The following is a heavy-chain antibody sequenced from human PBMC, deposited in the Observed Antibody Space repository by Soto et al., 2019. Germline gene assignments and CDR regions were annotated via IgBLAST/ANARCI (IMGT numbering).Heavy chain of an antibody. J-gene: IGHJ4*02. CDR3: ASSPADVYYYDSSGYYEYYFDY. D-gene: IGHD3-22*01. CDR1: GGSISSGGYY. Sequence: QVQLQESGPGLVKPSQTLSLTCTVSGGSISSGGYYWSWIRQHPGKGLEWIGYIYYSGSTYYNPSLKSRVTISVDTSKNQFSLKLSSVTAADTAVYYCASSPADVYYYDSSGYYEYYFDYWGQGTLVTVSS. V-gene: IGHV4-31*03. CDR2: IYYSGST.